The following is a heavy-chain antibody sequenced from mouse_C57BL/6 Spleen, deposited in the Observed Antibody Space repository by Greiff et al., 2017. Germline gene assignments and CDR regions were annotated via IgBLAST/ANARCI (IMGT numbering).Heavy chain of an antibody. CDR3: ARWDYDGSYAMDY. Sequence: VQLKDSGPELVKPGASVKISCKASGYTFTDYYMNWVKQSHGKSLEWIGDINPNNGGTSYNQKFKGKATLTVDKSSSTAYMELRSLTSEDSAVYYCARWDYDGSYAMDYWGQGTSVTVSS. D-gene: IGHD2-4*01. CDR2: INPNNGGT. V-gene: IGHV1-26*01. CDR1: GYTFTDYY. J-gene: IGHJ4*01.